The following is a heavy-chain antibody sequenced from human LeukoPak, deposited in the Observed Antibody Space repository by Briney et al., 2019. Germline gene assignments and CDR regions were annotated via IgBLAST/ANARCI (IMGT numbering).Heavy chain of an antibody. CDR3: ASGVPAGPLDY. CDR1: GFTFDDYA. D-gene: IGHD2-2*01. J-gene: IGHJ4*02. Sequence: SLRLSCAASGFTFDDYAMHWVRQAPGKGLEWVSGISWNSGSIGYADSVKGRFTISRDNAKNSLNLQMNSLRAEDTALYYCASGVPAGPLDYWGQGTLVTVSS. V-gene: IGHV3-9*01. CDR2: ISWNSGSI.